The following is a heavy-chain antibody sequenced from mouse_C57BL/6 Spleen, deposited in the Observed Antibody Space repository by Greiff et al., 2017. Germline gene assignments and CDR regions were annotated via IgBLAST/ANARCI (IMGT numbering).Heavy chain of an antibody. CDR1: GFTFRSYT. CDR2: ISGVGGNT. V-gene: IGHV5-9*01. J-gene: IGHJ4*01. Sequence: EVQRVESGGCLVKPGGSLKLSCAASGFTFRSYTMSWVRQTPEKRLEWVATISGVGGNTYYPDSVKGRFTISRDNAKNTLYLQMSSLRSEDTALYYCARRHGSYAMDYWGQGTSVTVSS. D-gene: IGHD2-2*01. CDR3: ARRHGSYAMDY.